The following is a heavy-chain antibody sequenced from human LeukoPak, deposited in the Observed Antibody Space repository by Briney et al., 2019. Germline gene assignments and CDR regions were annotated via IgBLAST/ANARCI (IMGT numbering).Heavy chain of an antibody. CDR1: GDSVSSTTTA. CDR3: ARGYWPDGMDV. J-gene: IGHJ6*02. V-gene: IGHV6-1*01. D-gene: IGHD6-13*01. Sequence: SQTLSLTCALSGDSVSSTTTAWNWIRQPPSRGLEWLGRTYYTSKWITDYAVSVKGRITVNPNTSNNQFSLQLNSVTPEDTAVYYCARGYWPDGMDVGGPGTTVTVSS. CDR2: TYYTSKWIT.